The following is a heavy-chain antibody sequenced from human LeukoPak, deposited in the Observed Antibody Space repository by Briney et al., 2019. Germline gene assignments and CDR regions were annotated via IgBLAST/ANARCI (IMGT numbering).Heavy chain of an antibody. CDR2: IIPIFGTA. CDR3: ARVGCSSTSCYDTLWFDP. V-gene: IGHV1-69*05. Sequence: SVKVSCKASRGTFSSYAISWVRQAPGQGLEWLGRIIPIFGTANYAQKFQGRVTITTDESTSTAYMELSSLRSEDTAVYYCARVGCSSTSCYDTLWFDPWGQGTLVTVSS. D-gene: IGHD2-2*01. CDR1: RGTFSSYA. J-gene: IGHJ5*02.